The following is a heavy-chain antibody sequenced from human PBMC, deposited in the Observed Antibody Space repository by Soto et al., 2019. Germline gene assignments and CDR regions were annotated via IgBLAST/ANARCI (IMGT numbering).Heavy chain of an antibody. CDR3: KSDFWSGPPQIGMDV. D-gene: IGHD3-3*01. CDR2: IIPIFGTA. Sequence: VASVKVSCKASGGTFSSYAISWVRQAPGQGLEWMGGIIPIFGTANYAQKFQGRVTMTTDTSTSTAYMELRSLRSDDTAVYYCKSDFWSGPPQIGMDVWGQGTTVTVSS. J-gene: IGHJ6*02. V-gene: IGHV1-69*05. CDR1: GGTFSSYA.